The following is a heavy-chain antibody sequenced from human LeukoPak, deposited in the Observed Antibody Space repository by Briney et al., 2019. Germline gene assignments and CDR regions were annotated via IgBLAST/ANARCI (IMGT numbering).Heavy chain of an antibody. D-gene: IGHD4-23*01. CDR2: IYHSGST. CDR3: ARVIGGRVNWFDP. J-gene: IGHJ5*02. V-gene: IGHV4-30-2*01. Sequence: SETLSLTCTVSGGSISSGGYYWSWIRQPPGKGLEWIGYIYHSGSTYYNPSLKSRVTISVDRSKNQFSLKLSSVTAADTAVYYCARVIGGRVNWFDPWGQGTLVTVSS. CDR1: GGSISSGGYY.